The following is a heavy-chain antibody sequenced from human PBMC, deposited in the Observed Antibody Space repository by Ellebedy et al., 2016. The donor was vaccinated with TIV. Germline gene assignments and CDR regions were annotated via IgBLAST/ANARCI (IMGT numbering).Heavy chain of an antibody. CDR2: ISYNGNSH. D-gene: IGHD3-16*01. CDR1: GFTFSGYG. Sequence: GESLKISCAASGFTFSGYGMHWVRQTPGKGLEWLAVISYNGNSHFYADSVNGRITISRDNSKNTLYIQMNSLRAEDTAVYYCAKDLRPLWGGAMDSWGRGALVTVSS. CDR3: AKDLRPLWGGAMDS. J-gene: IGHJ4*02. V-gene: IGHV3-30*18.